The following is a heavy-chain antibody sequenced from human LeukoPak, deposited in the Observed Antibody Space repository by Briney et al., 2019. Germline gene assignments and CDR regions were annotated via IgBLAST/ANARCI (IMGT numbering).Heavy chain of an antibody. CDR2: INHSGST. CDR3: ARGWYGSGSYYSGMDV. CDR1: GGSFSGYY. V-gene: IGHV4-34*01. Sequence: SETLSLTCAVYGGSFSGYYWSWIRQPPGKRLEWIGEINHSGSTNYNPSLKSRVTISVDTSKNQFSLKLSSVTAADTAVYYCARGWYGSGSYYSGMDVWGQGTTVTVSS. J-gene: IGHJ6*02. D-gene: IGHD3-10*01.